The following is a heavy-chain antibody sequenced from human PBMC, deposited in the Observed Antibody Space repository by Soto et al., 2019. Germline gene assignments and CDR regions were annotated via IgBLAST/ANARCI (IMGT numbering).Heavy chain of an antibody. CDR3: APSPCSSTSCYHDY. V-gene: IGHV3-30*03. CDR2: ISYDGSNK. D-gene: IGHD2-2*01. CDR1: GFTFSSYG. J-gene: IGHJ4*02. Sequence: PVGSLRLSCAASGFTFSSYGMHWVRQAPGKGLEWVAVISYDGSNKYYADSVKGRFTISRDNSKNTLYLQMNSLRAEDTAVYYCAPSPCSSTSCYHDYWGQGTLVTVSS.